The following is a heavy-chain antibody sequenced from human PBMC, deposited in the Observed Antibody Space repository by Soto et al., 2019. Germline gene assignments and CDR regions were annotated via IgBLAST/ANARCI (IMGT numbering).Heavy chain of an antibody. Sequence: QVKLQESGPGLVKPSQTLSLTCTVSGGSINSGGYYWSWIRQHQGHVLEWIGYIYNSGNTYYNPSPKRRVTISVDTSKNQFPLNLRSVTAADTAVYYCAREGVDYNDSSGYWVRSGMDVWGQGTTVTVSS. CDR3: AREGVDYNDSSGYWVRSGMDV. CDR2: IYNSGNT. J-gene: IGHJ6*02. D-gene: IGHD3-22*01. CDR1: GGSINSGGYY. V-gene: IGHV4-31*03.